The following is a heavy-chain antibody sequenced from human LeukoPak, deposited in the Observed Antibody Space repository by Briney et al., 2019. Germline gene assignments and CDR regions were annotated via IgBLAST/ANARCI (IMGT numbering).Heavy chain of an antibody. D-gene: IGHD5-12*01. CDR1: GYTFTGNY. CDR2: INPNSGGT. CDR3: ARQSSGGYGLGY. Sequence: ASVKVSCKASGYTFTGNYMHWVRQTPGQGLEWMGWINPNSGGTNYAQKFQGRVTMTRDTSISTAYMELSRLRSDDTAVYYCARQSSGGYGLGYWGQETLVTVSS. J-gene: IGHJ4*02. V-gene: IGHV1-2*02.